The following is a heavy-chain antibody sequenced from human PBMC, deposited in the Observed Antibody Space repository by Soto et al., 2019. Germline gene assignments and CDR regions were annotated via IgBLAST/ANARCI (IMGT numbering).Heavy chain of an antibody. J-gene: IGHJ6*02. Sequence: EVQLVESGGGLVKPGGSLRLSCAASGFTFSSYSMNWVRQAPGKELEWVSSIISSSSYIYYADSVKGRFTISRDNAKNSLYRQMNSLRAEDTAVYYCARDYWAPDIVVVPAAIWEDYYGMDVWGQGTTVTVSS. D-gene: IGHD2-2*02. CDR2: IISSSSYI. CDR3: ARDYWAPDIVVVPAAIWEDYYGMDV. V-gene: IGHV3-21*01. CDR1: GFTFSSYS.